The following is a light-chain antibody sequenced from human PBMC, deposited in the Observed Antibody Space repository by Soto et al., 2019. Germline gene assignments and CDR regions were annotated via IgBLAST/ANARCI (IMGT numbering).Light chain of an antibody. CDR3: QHYDSLPIT. V-gene: IGKV3-20*01. CDR2: GAS. J-gene: IGKJ5*01. Sequence: EIVLTQSPGTLSLSPGERATLSCRASQSVSSGYLAWYQQKPGQPPRLLIYGASSRATGIPDRFSGSGSGTDFTLTISRLEPEDFAVFYCQHYDSLPITFGQGTRLETK. CDR1: QSVSSGY.